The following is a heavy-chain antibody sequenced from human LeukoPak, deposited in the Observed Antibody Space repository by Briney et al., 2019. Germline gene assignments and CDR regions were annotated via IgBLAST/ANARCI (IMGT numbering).Heavy chain of an antibody. J-gene: IGHJ4*02. CDR3: ASGIRYSSSWYDAYFDY. Sequence: GGSLRLSCAAPGFTFNTYTITWVRQAPGKGLEWVSAISGSGDSSSYADSVKGRFTISRDNSKNTLYLQMNSLRAEDTAMYYCASGIRYSSSWYDAYFDYWGQGTLVTVSS. CDR1: GFTFNTYT. CDR2: ISGSGDSS. D-gene: IGHD6-13*01. V-gene: IGHV3-23*01.